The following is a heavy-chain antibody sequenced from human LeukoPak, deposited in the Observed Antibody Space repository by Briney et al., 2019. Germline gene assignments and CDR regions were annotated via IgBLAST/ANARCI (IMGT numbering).Heavy chain of an antibody. Sequence: GGSLRLSCAGSGFTFSSYSMSWVRQAPGKGLEWVSSISSSGGNTYCPDSVKGRFTISRDNSKNTLYLQMNSLRAEDTAVSYCARGDIAAAGPPRFDYWGQGTLVTVSS. D-gene: IGHD6-13*01. CDR1: GFTFSSYS. CDR3: ARGDIAAAGPPRFDY. J-gene: IGHJ4*02. CDR2: ISSSGGNT. V-gene: IGHV3-23*01.